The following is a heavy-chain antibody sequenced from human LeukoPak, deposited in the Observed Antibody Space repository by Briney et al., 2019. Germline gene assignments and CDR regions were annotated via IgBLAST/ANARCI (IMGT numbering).Heavy chain of an antibody. V-gene: IGHV4-31*03. D-gene: IGHD3-3*01. Sequence: SQTLSFTCTVSGGSISSGGYSWSWIRQHPGKGLEWIGYIYYSGSTYYNPSLKSRVTISVDTSKNQFSLKLSSVTAADTAVYYCARLVRFLEWSLDYWGQGTLVTVSS. CDR3: ARLVRFLEWSLDY. J-gene: IGHJ4*02. CDR1: GGSISSGGYS. CDR2: IYYSGST.